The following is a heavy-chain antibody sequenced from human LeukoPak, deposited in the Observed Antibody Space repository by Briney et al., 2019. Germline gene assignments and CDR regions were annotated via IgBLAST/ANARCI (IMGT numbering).Heavy chain of an antibody. CDR1: GGSISSGGYY. J-gene: IGHJ5*02. D-gene: IGHD4-17*01. CDR2: IYYSGST. Sequence: PSETLSLTCTVSGGSISSGGYYWSWIRKHPGKGLEWIGYIYYSGSTYYNPSLKSRVTISVDTSKNQFSLKLSSVTAADTAVYYCARVPGYGDYLGWFDPWGQGTPVTVSS. V-gene: IGHV4-31*03. CDR3: ARVPGYGDYLGWFDP.